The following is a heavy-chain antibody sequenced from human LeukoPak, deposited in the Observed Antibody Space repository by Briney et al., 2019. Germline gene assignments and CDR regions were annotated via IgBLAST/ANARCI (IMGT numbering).Heavy chain of an antibody. CDR3: ARARVYGYSSGGLIDF. CDR2: ISSRSNFI. V-gene: IGHV3-21*06. CDR1: GLTFSTYT. D-gene: IGHD5-18*01. Sequence: GGSLRLSCAASGLTFSTYTMHWVRQAPGKELEWLSSISSRSNFINYSDSVRGRFTISRDNADNSLFLQMNSLSAEDTAVYYCARARVYGYSSGGLIDFWGQGTTVTVSS. J-gene: IGHJ4*02.